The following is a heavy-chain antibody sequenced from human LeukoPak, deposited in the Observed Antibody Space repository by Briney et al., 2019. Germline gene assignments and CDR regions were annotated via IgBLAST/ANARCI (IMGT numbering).Heavy chain of an antibody. CDR1: GFSFSGYW. CDR3: AKYAHGSGTSFDP. D-gene: IGHD3-10*01. CDR2: IKKDGSEK. J-gene: IGHJ5*02. V-gene: IGHV3-7*01. Sequence: GGSLRLSCAASGFSFSGYWMSWVRQAPGKGLEWVANIKKDGSEKHYVDSVKGRFTISRDNAKNSVYLQMSSLRAEDTAVYHCAKYAHGSGTSFDPWGQGTLVTVSS.